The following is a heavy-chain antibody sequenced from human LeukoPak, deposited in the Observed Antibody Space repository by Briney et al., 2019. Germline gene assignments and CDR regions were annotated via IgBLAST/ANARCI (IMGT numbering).Heavy chain of an antibody. J-gene: IGHJ4*02. V-gene: IGHV3-20*04. D-gene: IGHD2-2*01. CDR1: GFTFDDYG. CDR2: INWNGGST. CDR3: ARAFGHCSSTSCRDGYYFDY. Sequence: GGSLRLSCAASGFTFDDYGMSWARQAPGKGLEWVCGINWNGGSTGYADSVKGRFTISSDNAKNSLYLQMNSLRAEDTALYYCARAFGHCSSTSCRDGYYFDYWGQGTLVTVSS.